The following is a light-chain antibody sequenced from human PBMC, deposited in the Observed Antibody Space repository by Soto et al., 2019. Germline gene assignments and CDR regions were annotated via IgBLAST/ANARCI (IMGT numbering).Light chain of an antibody. CDR3: SSYTSGRTWV. Sequence: QSALTQPASVSGSPGQSITISCTGTSSDVGGYNYVSWYQQYPGKAPILIIYEATNRPSGVSHRFSGSKSGNTASLTISGLQAEDEADYYCSSYTSGRTWVFGGGTKLTVL. CDR2: EAT. V-gene: IGLV2-14*01. CDR1: SSDVGGYNY. J-gene: IGLJ3*02.